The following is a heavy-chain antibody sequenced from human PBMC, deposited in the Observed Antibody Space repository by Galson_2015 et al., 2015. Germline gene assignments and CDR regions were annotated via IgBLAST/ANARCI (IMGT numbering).Heavy chain of an antibody. D-gene: IGHD3-16*02. Sequence: ETLSLTCAVYGGSFSGCYWSWIRQAPGKGLEWIGEIDHSGSTNYKPSLESRVTISVDTSKNQFSLKLSSVTAADTAVYYCARLHLGELSLDYWGQGTLVTVSS. CDR2: IDHSGST. J-gene: IGHJ4*02. CDR3: ARLHLGELSLDY. CDR1: GGSFSGCY. V-gene: IGHV4-34*01.